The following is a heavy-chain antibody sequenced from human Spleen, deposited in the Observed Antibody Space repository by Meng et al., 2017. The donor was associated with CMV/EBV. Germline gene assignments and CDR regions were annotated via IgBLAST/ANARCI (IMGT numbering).Heavy chain of an antibody. J-gene: IGHJ4*02. CDR3: AKGSYFWSGYFDY. CDR1: GFTFSSYA. Sequence: GGSLRLSCAASGFTFSSYAMSWVRQAPGKGLEWVSAISGSGGSTYYSDSVKGRFTISRDNSKNTLYLQMNSLRAEDTAVYYCAKGSYFWSGYFDYWGQGTLVTVSS. CDR2: ISGSGGST. V-gene: IGHV3-23*01. D-gene: IGHD3-3*01.